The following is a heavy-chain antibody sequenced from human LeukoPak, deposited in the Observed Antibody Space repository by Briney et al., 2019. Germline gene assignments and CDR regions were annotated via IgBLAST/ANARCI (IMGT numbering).Heavy chain of an antibody. Sequence: ASVKVSCKASGYTFTSCDINWVRQATGQGLEWMGWMNPNSGNTGYAQKFQGRVTMTRNTSISTAYMELSSLRSEDTAVYYCARGPVAGTRIDPWGQGTLVTVSS. V-gene: IGHV1-8*01. J-gene: IGHJ5*02. D-gene: IGHD6-19*01. CDR1: GYTFTSCD. CDR2: MNPNSGNT. CDR3: ARGPVAGTRIDP.